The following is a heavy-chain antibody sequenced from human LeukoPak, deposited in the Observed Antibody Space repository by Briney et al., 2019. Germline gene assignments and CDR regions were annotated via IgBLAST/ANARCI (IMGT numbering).Heavy chain of an antibody. D-gene: IGHD3-10*01. CDR3: AKDMGHGSARYLDY. CDR2: ISYDGSNK. V-gene: IGHV3-30*18. CDR1: GFTFSSYG. Sequence: GGSLRLSCVASGFTFSSYGMHWVRQAPGKGLEWVAVISYDGSNKYYADSVKGRFTISRDNSKNTLYLQMNSLRAEDTAVYYCAKDMGHGSARYLDYWGQGTLVTVSS. J-gene: IGHJ4*02.